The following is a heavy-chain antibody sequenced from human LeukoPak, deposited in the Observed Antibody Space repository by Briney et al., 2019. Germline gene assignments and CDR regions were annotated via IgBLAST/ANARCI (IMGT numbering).Heavy chain of an antibody. D-gene: IGHD1-26*01. CDR3: AREIRGSCDY. V-gene: IGHV1-2*02. CDR1: GYTFTGYD. J-gene: IGHJ4*02. CDR2: INPKNGDT. Sequence: ASVKVSCKASGYTFTGYDIHWVRQAPGQGLEWMGRINPKNGDTSYAQKLQGRVTMTRDTSSSTAYMELSGLTSDGTAVYACAREIRGSCDYWGQGTVVTVSS.